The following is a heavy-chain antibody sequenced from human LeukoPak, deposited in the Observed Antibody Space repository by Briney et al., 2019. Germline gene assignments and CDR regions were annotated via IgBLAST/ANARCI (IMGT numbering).Heavy chain of an antibody. J-gene: IGHJ4*02. V-gene: IGHV4-59*12. D-gene: IGHD6-13*01. Sequence: SETLSLTCTVSGGSIGSNYWTWIRQPPGKGLEYIGYIYYTGGTNYNPSLKSRVTISVDTSKNQFSLKLSSVTAADTAVYYCARRLYSSSGTYYFDYWGQGTLVTVSS. CDR2: IYYTGGT. CDR3: ARRLYSSSGTYYFDY. CDR1: GGSIGSNY.